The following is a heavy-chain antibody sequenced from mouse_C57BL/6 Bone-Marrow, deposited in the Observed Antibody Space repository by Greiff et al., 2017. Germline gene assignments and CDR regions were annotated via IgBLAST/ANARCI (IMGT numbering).Heavy chain of an antibody. CDR1: GYTFTSYG. V-gene: IGHV1-81*01. D-gene: IGHD1-1*02. CDR3: ARFGGPVDD. J-gene: IGHJ2*01. CDR2: LYPRSGNH. Sequence: QVQLQQSGAELARPGASVKLSCKASGYTFTSYGLSWVKQRTGQGLAWIGELYPRSGNHFYNAKFKGKATLTADKASSTAYMELRSRTSEDSSVYFCARFGGPVDDGGQGTTLTVSA.